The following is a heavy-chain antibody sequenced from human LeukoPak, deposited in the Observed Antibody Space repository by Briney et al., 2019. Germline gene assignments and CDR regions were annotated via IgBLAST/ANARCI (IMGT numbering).Heavy chain of an antibody. Sequence: PGRSLRLSCAASGFTFSSYGMHWVRQAPGKGLEWVAVISYDGSNKYYADSVKGRFTISRDNSKNTLYLQMNSLRAEDTAVYYCANHMQIDDAFDIWGQGTMVTVSS. CDR2: ISYDGSNK. CDR1: GFTFSSYG. V-gene: IGHV3-30*18. J-gene: IGHJ3*02. CDR3: ANHMQIDDAFDI.